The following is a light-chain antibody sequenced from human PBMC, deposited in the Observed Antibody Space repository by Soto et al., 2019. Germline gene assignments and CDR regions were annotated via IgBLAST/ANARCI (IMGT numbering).Light chain of an antibody. J-gene: IGLJ1*01. CDR2: DTS. V-gene: IGLV7-46*01. CDR3: LLSYSGARLYV. CDR1: TGTVTSGHY. Sequence: QAVVTQEPSLTVSPGGTVTLTCGSSTGTVTSGHYPYWFQQKPGQAPRALIYDTSNKHSWTPARFSGSLLGGKAALTLSGAQPEDEAEYYCLLSYSGARLYVFGTGTKHTVL.